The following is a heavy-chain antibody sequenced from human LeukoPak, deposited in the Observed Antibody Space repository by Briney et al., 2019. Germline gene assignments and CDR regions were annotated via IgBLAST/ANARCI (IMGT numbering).Heavy chain of an antibody. CDR1: GGSISSGSYY. D-gene: IGHD4-23*01. CDR3: ARDDYGGNSPPPYYYYGMDV. J-gene: IGHJ6*02. CDR2: IYTSGST. V-gene: IGHV4-61*02. Sequence: SQTLSLTCTVSGGSISSGSYYWSWIRQPAGEGLEWIGRIYTSGSTNYNPSLKSRVTISVDTSKNQFSLKLSSVTAADTAVYYCARDDYGGNSPPPYYYYGMDVWGQGTTVTVSS.